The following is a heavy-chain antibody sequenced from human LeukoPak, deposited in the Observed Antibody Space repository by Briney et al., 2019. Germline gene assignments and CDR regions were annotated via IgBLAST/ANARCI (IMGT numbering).Heavy chain of an antibody. CDR1: GGTFSSCA. V-gene: IGHV1-69*05. Sequence: SVKVSCKASGGTFSSCAISWVRQAPGQGLEWMGGIIPIFGTANYAQKFQDRVTMTTDTSTNTAYMELRSLRSDDTATYYCATGYPKRRPSDMLTVPLFDYWGQGSLVIVSS. J-gene: IGHJ4*02. CDR3: ATGYPKRRPSDMLTVPLFDY. CDR2: IIPIFGTA. D-gene: IGHD3-9*01.